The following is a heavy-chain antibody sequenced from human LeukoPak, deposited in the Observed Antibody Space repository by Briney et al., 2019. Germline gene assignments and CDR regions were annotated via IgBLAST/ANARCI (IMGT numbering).Heavy chain of an antibody. V-gene: IGHV4-38-2*02. Sequence: SETLSPTCAVSDYSISSDYFWGWIRQPPGKGLEWIGNIYHSGSTYYNPSLKSRVTISVDTSKNQFSLNLSSVTAADTAVYYCARDYRGIRRAGHGFDIWGQGTRVTVSS. D-gene: IGHD3-10*01. CDR1: DYSISSDYF. CDR3: ARDYRGIRRAGHGFDI. CDR2: IYHSGST. J-gene: IGHJ3*02.